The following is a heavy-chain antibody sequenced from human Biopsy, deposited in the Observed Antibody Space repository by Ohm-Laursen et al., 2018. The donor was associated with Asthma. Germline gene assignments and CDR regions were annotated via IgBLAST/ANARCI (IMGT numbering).Heavy chain of an antibody. CDR3: ARDGPVGAPSDY. Sequence: SSVKVSCKASGYTFTSYYMHWVPQAPGQGLEWMGIINPSGGSTSYAQKFQGRVTMTRDTSTSTVYMGLSSLRSEDTAVYYCARDGPVGAPSDYWGQGTLVTVSS. V-gene: IGHV1-46*01. D-gene: IGHD1-26*01. CDR2: INPSGGST. CDR1: GYTFTSYY. J-gene: IGHJ4*02.